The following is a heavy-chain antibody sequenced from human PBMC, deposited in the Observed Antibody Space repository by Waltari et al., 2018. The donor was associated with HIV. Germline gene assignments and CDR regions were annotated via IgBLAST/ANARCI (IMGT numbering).Heavy chain of an antibody. Sequence: QVPLVESGGGVAQPGGSLRLSCLAHGFDFKNFCLPCVGQCPGNALEGVAFIQFDGRDTYYPRSLKGRFTISRDDSQNMVFLHINSLRREDTGVYFCARDLSPRVPYYLSPLAYWGQGTLVSVSS. J-gene: IGHJ4*02. CDR3: ARDLSPRVPYYLSPLAY. CDR2: IQFDGRDT. CDR1: GFDFKNFC. D-gene: IGHD3-10*01. V-gene: IGHV3-30*02.